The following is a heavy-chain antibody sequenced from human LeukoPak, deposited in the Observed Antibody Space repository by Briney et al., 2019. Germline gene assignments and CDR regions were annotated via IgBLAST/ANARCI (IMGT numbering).Heavy chain of an antibody. CDR3: ARDSVSSGWSSDTYYFDY. CDR1: GFTFSNYW. V-gene: IGHV3-7*03. CDR2: IKEDGSEK. J-gene: IGHJ4*02. Sequence: GGSLRLSCAASGFTFSNYWMSWVRQAPGKGLEWVANIKEDGSEKYYVDSVKGRFTISGDNAKNSLYLQMNSLRAEDTAVYYCARDSVSSGWSSDTYYFDYWGQGTLVTVSS. D-gene: IGHD6-19*01.